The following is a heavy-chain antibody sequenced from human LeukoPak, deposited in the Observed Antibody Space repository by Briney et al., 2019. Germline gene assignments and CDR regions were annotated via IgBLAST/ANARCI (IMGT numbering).Heavy chain of an antibody. V-gene: IGHV4-34*01. CDR2: INHSGST. J-gene: IGHJ6*02. Sequence: SETLSLTCAVYGGSFSGYYWSWLRQPPGKGLEWIGEINHSGSTNYNPSLKSRVTISVDTSKNQFSLKLSSVTAADTAVYYCARDGAIVVPAAKTPRRGMDVWGQGTTVTVSS. CDR3: ARDGAIVVPAAKTPRRGMDV. D-gene: IGHD2-2*01. CDR1: GGSFSGYY.